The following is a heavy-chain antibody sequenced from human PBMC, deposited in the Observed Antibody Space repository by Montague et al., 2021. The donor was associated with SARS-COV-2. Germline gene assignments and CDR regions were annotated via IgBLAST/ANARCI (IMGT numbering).Heavy chain of an antibody. V-gene: IGHV4-59*13. Sequence: SETLSLTCTVSGGSISSYFWSWIRQPPGKGLEWIGYIHYSGSTNYNPSLKSRVTISVDTSKNQFSLKLRSVTAADTAVYYRARDGDSSSWYWFDPWGQGTLVTVSS. CDR3: ARDGDSSSWYWFDP. D-gene: IGHD6-13*01. CDR2: IHYSGST. CDR1: GGSISSYF. J-gene: IGHJ5*02.